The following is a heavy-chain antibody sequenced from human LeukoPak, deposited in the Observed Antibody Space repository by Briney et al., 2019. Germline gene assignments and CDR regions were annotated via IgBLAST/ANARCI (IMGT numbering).Heavy chain of an antibody. D-gene: IGHD3-10*01. CDR3: ARSLGGSGRYIAGGY. CDR2: INHSGST. Sequence: PSETLSLTCAVYGGSFSGYYWSWIRQPPGKGLEWIGEINHSGSTNYNPSPKSRVTISVDTSENQFSLKLSSVTAADTAVYYCARSLGGSGRYIAGGYWGQGTLVTVSS. V-gene: IGHV4-34*01. CDR1: GGSFSGYY. J-gene: IGHJ4*02.